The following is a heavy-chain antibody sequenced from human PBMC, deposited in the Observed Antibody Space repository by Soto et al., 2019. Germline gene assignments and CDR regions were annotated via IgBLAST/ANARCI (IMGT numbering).Heavy chain of an antibody. CDR3: ASSIAADATFDY. D-gene: IGHD6-13*01. CDR2: IYHGGST. Sequence: QLQLQESGSGLVKPSQTLSLTCAVSGGSISSGGYSWSWIRQPPGKGLEWIGYIYHGGSTYYNPSLTSRVTISVNRYKNQFSLKLSSVTAADTAVYYCASSIAADATFDYWGQGTLVTVSS. J-gene: IGHJ4*02. V-gene: IGHV4-30-2*01. CDR1: GGSISSGGYS.